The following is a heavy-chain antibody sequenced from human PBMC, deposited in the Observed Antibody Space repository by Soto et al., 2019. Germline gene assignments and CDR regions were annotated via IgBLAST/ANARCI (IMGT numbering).Heavy chain of an antibody. CDR3: AKDRGAGVAATPYACDI. Sequence: EVQLVESGGGLVQPGRSLRLSCAASGFTFDDYAMHWVRQAPGKGLEWVSGISWNSGSIGYADSVKGRFTISRDNAKNSLYLQMNSLRAEDTALYYCAKDRGAGVAATPYACDIWGQGTMVTVSS. J-gene: IGHJ3*02. CDR1: GFTFDDYA. V-gene: IGHV3-9*01. D-gene: IGHD2-15*01. CDR2: ISWNSGSI.